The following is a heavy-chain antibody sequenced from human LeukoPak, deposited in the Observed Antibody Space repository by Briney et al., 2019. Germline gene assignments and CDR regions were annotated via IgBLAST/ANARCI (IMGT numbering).Heavy chain of an antibody. CDR3: ARVVPADTYYYYYMDV. CDR1: GGSISSGGYY. J-gene: IGHJ6*03. V-gene: IGHV4-31*03. Sequence: PSQTLSLTCTASGGSISSGGYYWSWIRQHPGKGLEWIGYIYYSGSTYYNPSLKSRVTISVDTSKNQFSLKLSSVTAADTAVYYCARVVPADTYYYYYMDVWGKGTTVTVSS. D-gene: IGHD2-2*01. CDR2: IYYSGST.